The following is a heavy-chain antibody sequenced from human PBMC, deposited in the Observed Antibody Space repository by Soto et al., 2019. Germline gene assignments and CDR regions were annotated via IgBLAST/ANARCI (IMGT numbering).Heavy chain of an antibody. Sequence: SVKVSCKASGGTFSSYAISWVRQAPGQGLEWMGGIIPIFGTANYAQKFQGRVTITADESTSTAYMELSSLRSEDTAVYYCARVSKYYDFWSGYSDYYYYYGMDVWGQGTTVTVSS. CDR1: GGTFSSYA. D-gene: IGHD3-3*01. CDR3: ARVSKYYDFWSGYSDYYYYYGMDV. V-gene: IGHV1-69*13. CDR2: IIPIFGTA. J-gene: IGHJ6*02.